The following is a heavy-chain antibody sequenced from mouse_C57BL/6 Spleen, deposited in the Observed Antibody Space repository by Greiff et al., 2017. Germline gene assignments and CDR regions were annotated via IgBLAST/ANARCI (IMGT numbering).Heavy chain of an antibody. V-gene: IGHV1-22*01. D-gene: IGHD2-4*01. Sequence: EVKLVESGPELVKPGASVKMSCKASGYTFTDYNMHWVKQSHGKSLEWIGYINPNNGGTSYNQKFKGKATLTVNKSSSTAYMELRSLTSEDSAVYYCARFIYYDYGGFAYWGQGTLVTVSA. CDR3: ARFIYYDYGGFAY. CDR2: INPNNGGT. CDR1: GYTFTDYN. J-gene: IGHJ3*01.